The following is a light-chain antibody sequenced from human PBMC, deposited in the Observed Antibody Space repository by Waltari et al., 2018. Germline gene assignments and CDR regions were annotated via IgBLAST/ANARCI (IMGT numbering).Light chain of an antibody. CDR2: LESSGSY. V-gene: IGLV4-60*03. Sequence: QPVLTQSSSASASLGSSVKLTCPLSSGHSTYIITWHQQQPGKAPRYLMRLESSGSYNKGSGVPDRFSGSSSGADRYLTISNLQSEDEADYYCETWDSNTVLFGGGTKLTVL. CDR3: ETWDSNTVL. CDR1: SGHSTYI. J-gene: IGLJ2*01.